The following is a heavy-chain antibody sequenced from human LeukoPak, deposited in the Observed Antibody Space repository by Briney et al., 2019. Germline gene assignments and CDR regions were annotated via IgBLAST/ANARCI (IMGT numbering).Heavy chain of an antibody. J-gene: IGHJ4*02. CDR2: IYYSGST. CDR1: GGSISSYY. V-gene: IGHV4-59*08. Sequence: SETLSLTCTVSGGSISSYYWSWIRQPPGKGLEWIGYIYYSGSTNYNPSLKSRVTISVDTSKNQFSLKLSSVTAADTAVYYCARHRYDYVWGSYRHSLGTSDYWGQGTLVTVSS. CDR3: ARHRYDYVWGSYRHSLGTSDY. D-gene: IGHD3-16*02.